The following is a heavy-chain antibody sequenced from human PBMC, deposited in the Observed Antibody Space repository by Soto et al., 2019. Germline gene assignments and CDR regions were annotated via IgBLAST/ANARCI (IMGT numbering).Heavy chain of an antibody. V-gene: IGHV3-23*01. CDR1: GFTFSSYA. CDR3: AKDRKSGSGWYWDY. J-gene: IGHJ4*02. D-gene: IGHD6-19*01. Sequence: EVQVLESGGGLVQPGGSLRLSCAVSGFTFSSYAMSWVRQAPGKGLEWVSGISGSGGSTYSADSVKGRFTISRDNSKNTLYLQMNCLRVEDTAVYYCAKDRKSGSGWYWDYWGQGTLVTVSS. CDR2: ISGSGGST.